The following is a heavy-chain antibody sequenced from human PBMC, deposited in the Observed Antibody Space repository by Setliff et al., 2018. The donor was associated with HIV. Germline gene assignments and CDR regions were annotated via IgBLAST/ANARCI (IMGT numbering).Heavy chain of an antibody. J-gene: IGHJ4*02. CDR1: NASFSDYY. D-gene: IGHD5-12*01. CDR3: VLRVFGPIEY. CDR2: VNHSGST. V-gene: IGHV4-34*01. Sequence: SETLSLTCAVYNASFSDYYRGWIRQAPGRGLEWIGEVNHSGSTNYISSLKNRVSMSINLSKNQFSLKLTSVTAADTAVYYFVLRVFGPIEYWGQGNQVTVSS.